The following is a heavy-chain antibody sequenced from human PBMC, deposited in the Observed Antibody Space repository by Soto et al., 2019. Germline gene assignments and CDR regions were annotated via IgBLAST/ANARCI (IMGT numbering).Heavy chain of an antibody. Sequence: GGSLRLSCVVSGDSFSTYVMNWVRQAPGKGLEWVSGVTGSGLSTWYADSVKGRFTISRDNAKNTLFLEMNSLRADDAAVYYCVKSQSGSSFAPFDVWGQGTMVTV. J-gene: IGHJ3*01. CDR3: VKSQSGSSFAPFDV. D-gene: IGHD1-26*01. CDR2: VTGSGLST. V-gene: IGHV3-23*01. CDR1: GDSFSTYV.